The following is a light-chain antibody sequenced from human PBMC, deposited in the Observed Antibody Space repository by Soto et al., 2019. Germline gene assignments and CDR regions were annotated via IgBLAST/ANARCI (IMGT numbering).Light chain of an antibody. J-gene: IGKJ4*01. Sequence: DIQMTQSPSSLSASVEDRVIITCRASQSISNHLNWYQQKPGKAPKLLIFAASSLQSGVPSRFSGSRSGPDFTLTISSLQPEDFATYYCQQLNTYSSFGGGTKVEIK. CDR3: QQLNTYSS. V-gene: IGKV1-39*01. CDR2: AAS. CDR1: QSISNH.